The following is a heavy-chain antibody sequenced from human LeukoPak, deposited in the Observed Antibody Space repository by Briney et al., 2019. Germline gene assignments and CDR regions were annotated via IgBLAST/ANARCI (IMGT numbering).Heavy chain of an antibody. D-gene: IGHD2-2*01. CDR3: ARGGGGYCSSTSCYSDYYYYYYMDV. V-gene: IGHV1-8*01. CDR2: MNPNSGNT. Sequence: ASVKVSCKASGYTFTSYDINWVRQATGQGLEWMGWMNPNSGNTGYAQKFQGGVTMTRNTSISTAYMELSSLRSEDTAVYYCARGGGGYCSSTSCYSDYYYYYYMDVWGKGTTVTVSS. CDR1: GYTFTSYD. J-gene: IGHJ6*03.